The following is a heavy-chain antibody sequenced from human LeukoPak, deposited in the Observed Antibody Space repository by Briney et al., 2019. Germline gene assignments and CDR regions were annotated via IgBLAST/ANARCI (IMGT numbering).Heavy chain of an antibody. CDR3: ARSRPGSYYSLDY. CDR1: GGSFSGYY. J-gene: IGHJ4*02. V-gene: IGHV4-34*01. D-gene: IGHD1-26*01. Sequence: SETLSLTCAVYGGSFSGYYWSWIRQPPGKGLEWIGEINHSGSTNYNPSLKSRVTISVDTSKNQFSLKLSSVTAADTAVYYCARSRPGSYYSLDYWGQGTLVTVSS. CDR2: INHSGST.